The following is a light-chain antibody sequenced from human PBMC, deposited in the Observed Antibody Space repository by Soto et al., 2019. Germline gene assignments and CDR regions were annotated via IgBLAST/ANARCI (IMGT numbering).Light chain of an antibody. CDR2: EVI. CDR3: TSFTSSGTRV. V-gene: IGLV2-14*01. CDR1: SSDVGAYNY. Sequence: QSVLTQPASVSGSPGQSITISCTGTSSDVGAYNYVSWYQQHPGNAPQLMIYEVINRPSGVSNRFSGSKSGNTASLTISGLQPEDEADYYCTSFTSSGTRVFGGGTKLTVL. J-gene: IGLJ2*01.